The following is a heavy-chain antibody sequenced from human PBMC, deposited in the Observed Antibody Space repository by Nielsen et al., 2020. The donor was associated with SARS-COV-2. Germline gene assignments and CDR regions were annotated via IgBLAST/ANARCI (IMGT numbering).Heavy chain of an antibody. J-gene: IGHJ6*02. CDR3: ARGQGLEWLRYYYYSMDV. CDR2: ISSSGSTI. D-gene: IGHD3-3*01. Sequence: WIRQPPGKGLEWVSYISSSGSTIYYADSVKGRFTISRDNAKNSLYLQMNSLRAEDTAVYYCARGQGLEWLRYYYYSMDVWGQGTTVTVSS. V-gene: IGHV3-48*03.